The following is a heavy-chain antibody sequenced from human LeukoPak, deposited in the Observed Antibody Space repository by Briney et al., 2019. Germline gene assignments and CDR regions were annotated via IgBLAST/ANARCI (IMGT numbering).Heavy chain of an antibody. CDR2: IYDSGST. V-gene: IGHV4-39*01. J-gene: IGHJ4*02. CDR3: VRQWMRDSGAYYDFHH. D-gene: IGHD3-22*01. Sequence: SETLSLTCTVSGGSIRSSYYYWGWIRQPPGKGLEWIGSIYDSGSTYYNPSLKSRVTISVDTSENQFSLKLSSVTAADTAVYYCVRQWMRDSGAYYDFHHWGQGTLVTVST. CDR1: GGSIRSSYYY.